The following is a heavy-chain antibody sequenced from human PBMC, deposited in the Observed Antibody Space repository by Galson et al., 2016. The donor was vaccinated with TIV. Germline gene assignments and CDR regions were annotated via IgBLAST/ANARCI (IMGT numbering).Heavy chain of an antibody. CDR1: GGSFMNYA. D-gene: IGHD1-14*01. CDR2: IIPIFGTG. J-gene: IGHJ6*03. V-gene: IGHV1-69*06. CDR3: AGPPTFGNVYHYDMEG. Sequence: SVKVSCKASGGSFMNYAVSWVRQAPGQGLEWMGRIIPIFGTGNYAQKFQCRVTITPDIFARTAYMELSSLTSDDTAVYYCAGPPTFGNVYHYDMEGWGKGTAVTVSS.